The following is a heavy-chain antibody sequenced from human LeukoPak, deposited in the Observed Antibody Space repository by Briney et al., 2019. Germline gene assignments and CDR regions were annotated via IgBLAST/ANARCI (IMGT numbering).Heavy chain of an antibody. V-gene: IGHV3-7*05. CDR3: ARDRGVTAAGYFDY. Sequence: GGSLRLSCAASGFTFRSYWMSWVRRAPGKGLEWVANIKQDGSEKYYVDSVKGRFTISRDNAKNSLYLQMSSLRGEDAAVYYCARDRGVTAAGYFDYWGQGTLVTVSS. J-gene: IGHJ4*02. CDR1: GFTFRSYW. CDR2: IKQDGSEK. D-gene: IGHD6-13*01.